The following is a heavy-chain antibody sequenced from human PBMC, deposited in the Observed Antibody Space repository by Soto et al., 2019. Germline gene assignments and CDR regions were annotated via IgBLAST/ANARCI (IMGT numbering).Heavy chain of an antibody. CDR3: ASGGKLYYDILTGYTQLSVFDP. CDR2: IYYSGST. J-gene: IGHJ5*02. V-gene: IGHV4-61*08. D-gene: IGHD3-9*01. Sequence: SETLSLTCTVSGGSISSGDYYWSWIRQPPGKGLEWIGYIYYSGSTNYNPSLKSRVTISVDTSKNQFSLKLSSVTAADTAVYYCASGGKLYYDILTGYTQLSVFDPWAQRTLVTVSS. CDR1: GGSISSGDYY.